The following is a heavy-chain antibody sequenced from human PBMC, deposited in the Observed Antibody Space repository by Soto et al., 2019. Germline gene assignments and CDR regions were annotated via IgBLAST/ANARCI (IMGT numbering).Heavy chain of an antibody. J-gene: IGHJ6*02. CDR2: IYYSGST. CDR3: ARDFSMGYYYYGMDV. CDR1: GGSISSYY. Sequence: SETLSLTCTVSGGSISSYYWSWIRQPPGKGLEWIGYIYYSGSTNYNPSLKSRVTISVDTSKNQFSLKLSSVTAADTAVYYCARDFSMGYYYYGMDVWGQGTPVTVSS. V-gene: IGHV4-59*01. D-gene: IGHD3-10*01.